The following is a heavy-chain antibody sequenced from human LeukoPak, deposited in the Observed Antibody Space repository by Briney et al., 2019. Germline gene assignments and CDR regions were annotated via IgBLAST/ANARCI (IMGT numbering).Heavy chain of an antibody. CDR1: GFTFSTYW. V-gene: IGHV3-7*01. D-gene: IGHD2-21*02. CDR2: INQDASEI. CDR3: ATDRDNSDWQKRFDS. J-gene: IGHJ4*02. Sequence: GGSLRLSCAASGFTFSTYWMNWYRQAPGKGLEWVGNINQDASEINYVDSVRGRFTIFRDNAKNSLHLQMNSLRAEDTAVYYCATDRDNSDWQKRFDSWGQGTLVTVTP.